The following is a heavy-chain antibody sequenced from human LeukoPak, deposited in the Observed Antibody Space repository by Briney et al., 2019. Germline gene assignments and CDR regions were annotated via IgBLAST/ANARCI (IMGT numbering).Heavy chain of an antibody. J-gene: IGHJ4*02. CDR3: ARHAYDFWSGYSYYFDY. Sequence: SETLSLTRTVSGGSISSSSYYWGWIRQPPGKGLEWIGSIYYSGSTYYNPSLKSRVTISVDTSKNQFSLKLSSVTAADTAVYYCARHAYDFWSGYSYYFDYWGQGTLVTVSS. CDR1: GGSISSSSYY. D-gene: IGHD3-3*01. CDR2: IYYSGST. V-gene: IGHV4-39*01.